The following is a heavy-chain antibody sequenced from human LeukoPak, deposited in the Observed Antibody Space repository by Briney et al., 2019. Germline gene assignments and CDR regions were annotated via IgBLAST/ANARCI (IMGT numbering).Heavy chain of an antibody. J-gene: IGHJ4*02. CDR1: GGSISSHY. Sequence: KASETLSLTCTVSGGSISSHYWSWIRQPPGKGLEWIGYIYYSGSTNYNPSLKSRVTISVDTSKNQFSLKLSSVTAADTAVYYCARAQRWLQFDYWGQGTLVTVSS. D-gene: IGHD5-24*01. CDR2: IYYSGST. CDR3: ARAQRWLQFDY. V-gene: IGHV4-59*11.